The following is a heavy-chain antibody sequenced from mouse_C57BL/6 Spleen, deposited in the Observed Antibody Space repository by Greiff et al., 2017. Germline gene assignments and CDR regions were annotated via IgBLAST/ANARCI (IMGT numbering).Heavy chain of an antibody. CDR2: IDPETGGT. D-gene: IGHD2-5*01. CDR1: GYTFTDYE. V-gene: IGHV1-15*01. CDR3: TYSNYDYAMDY. Sequence: QVQLQQSGAELVRPGASVTLSCKASGYTFTDYEMHWVKQTPVHGLEWIGAIDPETGGTAYNQKFKGKAILTADKSSSAAYVELRRLTSEDSAVYYGTYSNYDYAMDYWGQGTSVTVSS. J-gene: IGHJ4*01.